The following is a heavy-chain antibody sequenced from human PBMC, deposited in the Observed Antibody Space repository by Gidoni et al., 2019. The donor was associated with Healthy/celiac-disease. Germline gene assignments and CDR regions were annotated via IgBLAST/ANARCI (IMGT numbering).Heavy chain of an antibody. D-gene: IGHD3-9*01. Sequence: VQLVESGGGVVQPGRSLRLSCAASGFTFSSYGMHGVRQAPGKGLEWVAVIWYDGSNKYYADSVKGRFTISRDNSKNTLYLQMNSLRAEDTAVYYCAREGPSYYDILTGYYGMDVWGQGTTVTVSS. CDR1: GFTFSSYG. J-gene: IGHJ6*02. CDR2: IWYDGSNK. CDR3: AREGPSYYDILTGYYGMDV. V-gene: IGHV3-33*01.